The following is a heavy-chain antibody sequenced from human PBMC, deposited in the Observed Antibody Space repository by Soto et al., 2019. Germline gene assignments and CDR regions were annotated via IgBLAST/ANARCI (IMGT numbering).Heavy chain of an antibody. Sequence: GGSLRLSCAASGFTFSDYYMSWIRQAPGKGLEWVSYISSSGSTIYYADSVKGRFTISRDNAKNSLYLQMNSLRAEDTAVYYCATASERWLVLDAFDIWGQGTMVTVSS. CDR2: ISSSGSTI. CDR3: ATASERWLVLDAFDI. CDR1: GFTFSDYY. D-gene: IGHD6-19*01. J-gene: IGHJ3*02. V-gene: IGHV3-11*01.